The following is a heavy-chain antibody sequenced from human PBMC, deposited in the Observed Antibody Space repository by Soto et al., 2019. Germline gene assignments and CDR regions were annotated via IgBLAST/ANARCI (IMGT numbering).Heavy chain of an antibody. J-gene: IGHJ4*02. CDR2: ISGSGGST. D-gene: IGHD5-12*01. V-gene: IGHV3-23*01. CDR3: AKDESARGYSGYDAGLDY. CDR1: GFSFSSYA. Sequence: PGGSLKLSCAASGFSFSSYAMSWALQAPGKGLEWVSAISGSGGSTYYADSVKGRFTISRDNSKNTLYLQMNSLRAEDTAVYYCAKDESARGYSGYDAGLDYWGQGTLVTVSS.